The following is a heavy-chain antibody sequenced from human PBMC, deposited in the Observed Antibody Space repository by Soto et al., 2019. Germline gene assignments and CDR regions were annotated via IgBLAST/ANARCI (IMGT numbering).Heavy chain of an antibody. V-gene: IGHV1-69*05. D-gene: IGHD3-3*01. J-gene: IGHJ6*02. CDR3: ARALPMGGLDTIFGVVNDYYYGMDV. Sequence: SVKVSCKASGGTFSSYAISWVRQAPGQVLEWMGGIIPIFGTANYAQKFQGWVTMTRDTSISTAYMELSRLRSDDTAVYYCARALPMGGLDTIFGVVNDYYYGMDVWGQGTTVTVSS. CDR2: IIPIFGTA. CDR1: GGTFSSYA.